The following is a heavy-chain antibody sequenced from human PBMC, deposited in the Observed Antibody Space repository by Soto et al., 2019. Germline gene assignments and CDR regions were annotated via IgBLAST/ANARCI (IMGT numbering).Heavy chain of an antibody. Sequence: ELLVESGGGLVRPGESLRLSCGASKFPFRSYNLNWVRQAPGKGLEWVEYLSASSRSVYYSDSVQGRFTISRDNAKNSRLLKMNNLKAEETAVYSCAKAQFPRRATLDILYYDMHASGPATKVTV. CDR3: AKAQFPRRATLDILYYDMHA. CDR1: KFPFRSYN. J-gene: IGHJ6*02. V-gene: IGHV3-21*01. CDR2: LSASSRSV. D-gene: IGHD1-1*01.